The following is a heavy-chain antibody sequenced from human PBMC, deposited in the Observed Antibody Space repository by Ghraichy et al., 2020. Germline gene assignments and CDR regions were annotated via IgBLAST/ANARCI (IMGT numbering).Heavy chain of an antibody. CDR2: ISSSSSYI. CDR3: ARLDSSSSSVDAFDI. CDR1: GFTFSSYS. J-gene: IGHJ3*02. D-gene: IGHD6-6*01. Sequence: GGSLRLSCAASGFTFSSYSMNWVRQAPGKGLEWVSSISSSSSYIYYADSVKGRFTISRDNAKNSLYLQMNSLRAEDTAVYYCARLDSSSSSVDAFDIWGQGTMVTVSS. V-gene: IGHV3-21*01.